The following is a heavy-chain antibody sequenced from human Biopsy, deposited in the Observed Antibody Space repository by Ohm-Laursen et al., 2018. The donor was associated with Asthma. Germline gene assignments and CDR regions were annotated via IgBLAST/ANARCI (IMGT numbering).Heavy chain of an antibody. CDR2: IYSGGTS. V-gene: IGHV3-53*01. CDR3: ARGDSSNWSHYYFDY. J-gene: IGHJ4*02. Sequence: SLRLSCAASGFAVSRDHMFWVRQAPGRGLEWVSVIYSGGTSHTADSVRGRFTISRDYSKNTLYLQMHSLRAEDTAVYYCARGDSSNWSHYYFDYWGQGTLVTVSS. CDR1: GFAVSRDH. D-gene: IGHD3-22*01.